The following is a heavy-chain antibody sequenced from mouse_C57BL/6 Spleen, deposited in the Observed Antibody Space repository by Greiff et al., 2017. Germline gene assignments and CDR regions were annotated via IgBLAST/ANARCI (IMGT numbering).Heavy chain of an antibody. V-gene: IGHV1-69*01. CDR1: GYTFTSYW. Sequence: VQLQQPGAELVMPGASVKLSCKASGYTFTSYWMHWVKQRPGQGLEWIGEIDPSDSYTNYNQKFKGKSTLTVDKSSSTAYMQLSSLTSEDSAVYYCARRITTVHPYAMDYWGQGTSVTVSS. CDR2: IDPSDSYT. D-gene: IGHD1-1*01. J-gene: IGHJ4*01. CDR3: ARRITTVHPYAMDY.